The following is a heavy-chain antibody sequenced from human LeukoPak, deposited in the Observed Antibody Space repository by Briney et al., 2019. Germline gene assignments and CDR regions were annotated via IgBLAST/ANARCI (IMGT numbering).Heavy chain of an antibody. Sequence: PSETLSLTCAVYGGSFSGYYWSWIRQPPGKRLEWIGEINHSGSTNYNPSLKSRVTISVDTSKNQFSLKLSSVTAADTAVYYCARAGPQNYFDYWGQGTLVTVSS. CDR2: INHSGST. CDR3: ARAGPQNYFDY. V-gene: IGHV4-34*01. CDR1: GGSFSGYY. J-gene: IGHJ4*02.